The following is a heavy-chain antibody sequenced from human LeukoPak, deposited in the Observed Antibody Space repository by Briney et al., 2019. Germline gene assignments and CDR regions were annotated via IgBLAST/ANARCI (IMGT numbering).Heavy chain of an antibody. CDR1: GFTFSSYS. V-gene: IGHV3-21*01. J-gene: IGHJ4*02. CDR2: ISSSSSYI. D-gene: IGHD6-6*01. CDR3: ARDPLSSDYFDY. Sequence: PGGSLRLSCAASGFTFSSYSMNWVRQAPGKGLEWVSSISSSSSYIYYADSVKGRFTTSRDNAKNSLYLQMNSLRAEDTAVYYCARDPLSSDYFDYWGQGTLVTVSS.